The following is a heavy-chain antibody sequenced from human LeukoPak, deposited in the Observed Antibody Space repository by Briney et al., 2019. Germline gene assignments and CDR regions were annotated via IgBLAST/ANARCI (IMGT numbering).Heavy chain of an antibody. CDR1: GFVFSSYA. V-gene: IGHV3-23*01. J-gene: IGHJ6*03. Sequence: GGSLRLSCAASGFVFSSYAMSWVRQTPARGLEWVSSLRGDGETFYADSVKGRFTLSRDDSRNTVYLQLNSLRAEDTAVYYCAKAEYDFWSGYYYYYYYYMDVWGKGATVTVSS. CDR2: LRGDGET. D-gene: IGHD3-3*01. CDR3: AKAEYDFWSGYYYYYYYYMDV.